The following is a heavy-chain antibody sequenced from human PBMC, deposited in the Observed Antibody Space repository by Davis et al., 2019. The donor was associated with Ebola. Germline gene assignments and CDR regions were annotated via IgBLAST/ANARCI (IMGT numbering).Heavy chain of an antibody. J-gene: IGHJ4*02. CDR2: IKSKTDGGTT. CDR1: GFTGSNAR. CDR3: ATARRDSSGWIDY. V-gene: IGHV3-15*01. D-gene: IGHD6-19*01. Sequence: GESLKISCAASGFTGSNARMSWVRQAPGKGLEWLGRIKSKTDGGTTDYSAPVRGRFTISSDDSQNTLYLQMNSLKTEDTAVYYCATARRDSSGWIDYWGQGTLVTVSS.